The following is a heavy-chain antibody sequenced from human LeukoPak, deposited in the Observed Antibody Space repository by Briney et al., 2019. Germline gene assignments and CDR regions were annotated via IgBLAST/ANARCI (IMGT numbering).Heavy chain of an antibody. V-gene: IGHV3-23*01. D-gene: IGHD5-24*01. CDR1: GFTFSSYA. Sequence: GGSLRLSCAASGFTFSSYAMSWVRQAPGKGLEWVSGISGSGDNTYYADSVKGRFTISRDNSKNTLYLQMNSLRAEDTAVYYCAREGKWLQLRYFDYWGQGTLVTVSS. J-gene: IGHJ4*02. CDR2: ISGSGDNT. CDR3: AREGKWLQLRYFDY.